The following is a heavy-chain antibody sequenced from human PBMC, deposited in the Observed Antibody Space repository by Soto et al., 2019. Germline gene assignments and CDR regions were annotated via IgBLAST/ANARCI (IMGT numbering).Heavy chain of an antibody. Sequence: AGGSLRLSCAASGFTFSSYAMSWVRQAPGKGLEWVSTVSGSGSTIYYADSVKGRFTISRDNAKNSLYLQMNSLRAEDTAVYYCARAPLAPWYFDYWGQGTLVTVSS. CDR3: ARAPLAPWYFDY. J-gene: IGHJ4*02. V-gene: IGHV3-21*04. CDR2: VSGSGSTI. D-gene: IGHD3-16*01. CDR1: GFTFSSYA.